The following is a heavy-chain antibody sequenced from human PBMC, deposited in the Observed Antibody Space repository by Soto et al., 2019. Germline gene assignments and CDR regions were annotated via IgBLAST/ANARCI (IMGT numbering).Heavy chain of an antibody. J-gene: IGHJ3*02. Sequence: QVQLVQSGAEVKKPGSSVKVSCKASGGTFSSYAISWVRQAPGQGLEWMGGIIPIFGTANYAQKLQGRVTITADESTSTAEMELSSLRSEDTAVYYCARDRGGYSYGWPDAFDIWGQGTMVTVSS. CDR3: ARDRGGYSYGWPDAFDI. D-gene: IGHD5-18*01. CDR2: IIPIFGTA. V-gene: IGHV1-69*01. CDR1: GGTFSSYA.